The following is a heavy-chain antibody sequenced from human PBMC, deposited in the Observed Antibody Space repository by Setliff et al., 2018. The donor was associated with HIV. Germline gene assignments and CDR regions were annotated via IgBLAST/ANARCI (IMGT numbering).Heavy chain of an antibody. J-gene: IGHJ3*02. CDR2: IRSKPYGGTT. CDR1: GFTFGDYT. Sequence: GGSLRLSCTASGFTFGDYTLSWVRQAPGKGLEWVGFIRSKPYGGTTEYGASVKGRFTMSRDDSKSIAYLQMNSLKTEDTAVYYCTRNRNYAFDIWGQGTMVTVS. CDR3: TRNRNYAFDI. V-gene: IGHV3-49*04.